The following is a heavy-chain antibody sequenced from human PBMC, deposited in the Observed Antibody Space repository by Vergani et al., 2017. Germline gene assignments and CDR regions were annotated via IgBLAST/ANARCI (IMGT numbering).Heavy chain of an antibody. V-gene: IGHV4-34*02. J-gene: IGHJ4*02. CDR1: GGSLSGYF. CDR2: ITAIGSA. CDR3: ASRRPRLNLGSKSNAGTFDS. Sequence: QVHLQQRGAGVLKPSETLSLTCGVIGGSLSGYFWSWIRQSPGRGLEWLGEITAIGSAKYSPSATSRLTISVDTSRGEFTLTVTSVTAADTGLYFCASRRPRLNLGSKSNAGTFDSWGQGTLVTGSS. D-gene: IGHD3-10*01.